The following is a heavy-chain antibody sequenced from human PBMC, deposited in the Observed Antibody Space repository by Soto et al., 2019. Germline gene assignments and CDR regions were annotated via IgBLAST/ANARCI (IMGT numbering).Heavy chain of an antibody. Sequence: GSRRLSCADSGFPVRSDAMSGVRQAAGKGLEGVSAISVSVGITYYADSVKGRFNISRDNSKNALYLQINSLRAEDTAVYYCAKCEPSYF. CDR3: AKCEPSYF. J-gene: IGHJ2*01. CDR2: ISVSVGIT. V-gene: IGHV3-23*01. CDR1: GFPVRSDA.